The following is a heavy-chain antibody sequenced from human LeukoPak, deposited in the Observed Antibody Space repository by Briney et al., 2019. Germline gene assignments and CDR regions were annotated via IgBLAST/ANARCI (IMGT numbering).Heavy chain of an antibody. J-gene: IGHJ3*02. D-gene: IGHD1-7*01. CDR2: IYTSGST. V-gene: IGHV4-4*07. Sequence: PSETLSLTCTVSGGSISSYYWSWIRQPAGKGLEWIGRIYTSGSTNYNPSLKSRVTMSVDTSKNQFSLKLSSVTAADTAVYYCARGTNWNYADNDAFDIWGQGTMVTVSS. CDR1: GGSISSYY. CDR3: ARGTNWNYADNDAFDI.